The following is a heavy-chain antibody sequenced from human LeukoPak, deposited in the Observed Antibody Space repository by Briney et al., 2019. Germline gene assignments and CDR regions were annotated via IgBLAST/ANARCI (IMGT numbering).Heavy chain of an antibody. CDR3: ARVGKNGWDFDH. CDR1: GFTFSAYW. CDR2: INEGGNVK. V-gene: IGHV3-7*01. Sequence: GGSLRLSCAASGFTFSAYWMTWVRQAPGKGLEWVANINEGGNVKFYVDSVKGRFTISRDNTKTSLYLQMYSLRAEDTAVYYCARVGKNGWDFDHWGQGTLVTVSS. J-gene: IGHJ4*02. D-gene: IGHD6-19*01.